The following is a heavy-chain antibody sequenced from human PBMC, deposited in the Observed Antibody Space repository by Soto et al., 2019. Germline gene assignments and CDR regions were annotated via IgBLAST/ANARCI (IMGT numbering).Heavy chain of an antibody. CDR1: GFTFSTYA. CDR2: ISYDGTNK. V-gene: IGHV3-30*04. CDR3: AKDRGRYCSGGTCYLFDS. D-gene: IGHD2-15*01. Sequence: GGSLRLCCVPSGFTFSTYAMHWVRQAPGKGLEWVAIISYDGTNKYYADSVKGRFTISRDNSKNTLYLQMNSLRVEDTALYYCAKDRGRYCSGGTCYLFDSWGQGALVTVSS. J-gene: IGHJ4*02.